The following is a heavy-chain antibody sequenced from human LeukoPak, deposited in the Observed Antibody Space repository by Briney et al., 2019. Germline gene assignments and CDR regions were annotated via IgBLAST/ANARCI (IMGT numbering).Heavy chain of an antibody. V-gene: IGHV4-59*01. CDR2: IYYSGST. Sequence: SETLSLTCNVSGGSISSYYWSWIRQPPGKGLEWIGNIYYSGSTNYNPSLKSRVIISVDTSKNQLSLKLSSVTAADTAVYYCARGCSSTSCFNNWLDPWGQGTLVTVSS. D-gene: IGHD2-2*01. J-gene: IGHJ5*02. CDR1: GGSISSYY. CDR3: ARGCSSTSCFNNWLDP.